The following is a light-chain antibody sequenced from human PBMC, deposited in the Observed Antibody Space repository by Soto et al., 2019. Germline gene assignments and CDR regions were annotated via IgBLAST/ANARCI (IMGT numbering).Light chain of an antibody. CDR1: QSVSSSY. CDR2: GAS. V-gene: IGKV3D-20*02. CDR3: QQRNVWPPVT. J-gene: IGKJ5*01. Sequence: EIVLTQSPGTLSLSPGEGATLSCRASQSVSSSYLAWYQQKPGQAPRFLIYGASSRATGIPARFSGSGSGTDFTLTISSLEPEDSAVYYCQQRNVWPPVTFGQGTRLEIK.